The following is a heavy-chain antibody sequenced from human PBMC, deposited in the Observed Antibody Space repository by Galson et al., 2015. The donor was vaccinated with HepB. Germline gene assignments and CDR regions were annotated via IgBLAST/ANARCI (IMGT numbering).Heavy chain of an antibody. V-gene: IGHV3-30*02. CDR3: AMSYAVDQLDAFDI. CDR2: IRYDGSNK. CDR1: GFTFSSYG. D-gene: IGHD2-2*01. J-gene: IGHJ3*02. Sequence: SLRLSCAASGFTFSSYGMHWVRQAPGKGLEWVAFIRYDGSNKYYADSVKGRFTISRDNSKNTLYLQMNSPRAEDTAVYYCAMSYAVDQLDAFDIWGQGTMVTVSS.